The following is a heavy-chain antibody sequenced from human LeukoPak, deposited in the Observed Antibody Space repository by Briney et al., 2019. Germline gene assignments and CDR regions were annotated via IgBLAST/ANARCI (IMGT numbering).Heavy chain of an antibody. V-gene: IGHV3-7*01. D-gene: IGHD3-3*01. CDR2: IKQDGSEK. Sequence: GGSLRLSCAASGFTFSSYWMSWVRQAPGKGLEWVANIKQDGSEKYYVDSVKGRFTISRDNAKNSLYLQMNSLRAEDTAVYYCVRVLYYDFWSDSDGLHAFDIWGQGTMVTVSS. CDR3: VRVLYYDFWSDSDGLHAFDI. J-gene: IGHJ3*02. CDR1: GFTFSSYW.